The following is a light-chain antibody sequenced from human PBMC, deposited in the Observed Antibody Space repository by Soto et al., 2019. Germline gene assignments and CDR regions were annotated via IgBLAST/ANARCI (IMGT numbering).Light chain of an antibody. J-gene: IGKJ5*01. CDR3: MQSTRLPPT. Sequence: DVVMTKTPLPLPVAHGQAPPTPSKPSQSLLHITGETFFFWYLQKPGQSPQLLIYEVSTRVYGVPDRFSGSGSGTDFTLEISRVETDDVGVYYCMQSTRLPPTFGQGTRLEI. V-gene: IGKV2D-29*02. CDR2: EVS. CDR1: QSLLHITGETF.